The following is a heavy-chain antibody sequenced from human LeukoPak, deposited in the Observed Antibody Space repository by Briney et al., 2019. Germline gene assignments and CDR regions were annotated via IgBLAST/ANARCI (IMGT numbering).Heavy chain of an antibody. D-gene: IGHD3-22*01. CDR3: ARDTYDRSGYSNNWFDS. V-gene: IGHV7-4-1*02. J-gene: IGHJ5*01. CDR1: GYTFISYV. CDR2: INTNTGNP. Sequence: ASVKVSCKASGYTFISYVTNWVRQAPGQGLEWMGWINTNTGNPTYAQGFTGRFVFSLDTSVSTAYLQISSLKAEDTAVYYCARDTYDRSGYSNNWFDSWGQGTLVTVSS.